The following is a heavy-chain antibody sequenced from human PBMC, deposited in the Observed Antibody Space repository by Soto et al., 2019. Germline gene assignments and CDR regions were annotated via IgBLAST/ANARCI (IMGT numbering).Heavy chain of an antibody. CDR3: AKAKNDYNWDNRPPFDY. D-gene: IGHD1-20*01. Sequence: LRLSCEASGFTLRNYAMTWVRQAPGKGLEWVSLISANDVGTYYAESVKTRFTISTDQSRNTVYLQMDSLRADDTAIYYCAKAKNDYNWDNRPPFDYWGQGALVTVSS. V-gene: IGHV3-23*01. CDR1: GFTLRNYA. J-gene: IGHJ4*02. CDR2: ISANDVGT.